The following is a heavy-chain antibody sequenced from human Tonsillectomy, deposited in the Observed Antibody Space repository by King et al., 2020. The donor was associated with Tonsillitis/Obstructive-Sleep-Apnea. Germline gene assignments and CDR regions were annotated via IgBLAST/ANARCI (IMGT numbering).Heavy chain of an antibody. CDR1: GFTFSSYA. CDR2: ISSNGGST. Sequence: VQLVESGGGLVQPGGSLRLSCAASGFTFSSYAMHWVRQAPGKGLEYVSAISSNGGSTYYANSVKGRFTISREHSKKTLYLKMGSLRAEAMAVYYCAREGIFSHYMYVWGKGTTVTVSS. D-gene: IGHD3-9*01. CDR3: AREGIFSHYMYV. J-gene: IGHJ6*03. V-gene: IGHV3-64*01.